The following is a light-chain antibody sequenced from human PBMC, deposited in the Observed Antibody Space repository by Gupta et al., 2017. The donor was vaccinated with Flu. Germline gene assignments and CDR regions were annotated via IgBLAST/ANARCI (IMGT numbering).Light chain of an antibody. CDR3: LLFYGGAQF. V-gene: IGLV7-43*01. CDR2: STN. J-gene: IGLJ2*01. CDR1: TGTVTTGFY. Sequence: QTVVTQEPSLTVSPGETVTLTCTSNTGTVTTGFYPNWFQVKPGQAPRPLIYSTNKRHSWTPARFSGSLSGGAAALTLSSAQPEDEADDYCLLFYGGAQFFGGGTKLTVL.